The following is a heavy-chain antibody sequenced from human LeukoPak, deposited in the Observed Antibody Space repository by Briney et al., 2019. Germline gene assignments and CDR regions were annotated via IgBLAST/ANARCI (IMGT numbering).Heavy chain of an antibody. V-gene: IGHV4-4*07. Sequence: SETLPLTCTVSGGSISSYYWSWIRQPAGRGLEWIGRIYTSGSTNYNASLKSRVSMSVDTSKNQFSLKLSSVTAADTAVFYCARENSGSYREFDYWGQGTLVAVSS. CDR1: GGSISSYY. D-gene: IGHD1-26*01. J-gene: IGHJ4*02. CDR3: ARENSGSYREFDY. CDR2: IYTSGST.